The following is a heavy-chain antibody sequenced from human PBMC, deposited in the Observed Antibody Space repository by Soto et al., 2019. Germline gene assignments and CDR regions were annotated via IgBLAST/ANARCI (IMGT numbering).Heavy chain of an antibody. V-gene: IGHV4-34*01. CDR1: GGSFSRYY. CDR3: ARGLRGSWSRYLDY. J-gene: IGHJ4*02. D-gene: IGHD6-13*01. CDR2: INHSGST. Sequence: PSETLSLTCAVYGGSFSRYYWSWIRQPPGKGLEWIGEINHSGSTNYNPSLKSRVTISVDTSKNQFSLKLSSVTAADTAVYYCARGLRGSWSRYLDYWGQGTLVTVSS.